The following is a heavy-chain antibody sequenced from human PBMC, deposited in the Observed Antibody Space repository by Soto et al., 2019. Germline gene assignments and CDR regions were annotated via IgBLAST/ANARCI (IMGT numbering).Heavy chain of an antibody. J-gene: IGHJ4*02. Sequence: QVQLVQSGAEVKKPGASVKVSCKASGYTFTSYYMHWVRQAPGQGLEWMGWISTYNGNTNYAQKFQDRVTMTTDTSTSTAHMELRSLRSDDTAVYYCARARYYYDTSAYYPFDYWGQGTLITVSA. CDR3: ARARYYYDTSAYYPFDY. D-gene: IGHD3-22*01. V-gene: IGHV1-18*04. CDR1: GYTFTSYY. CDR2: ISTYNGNT.